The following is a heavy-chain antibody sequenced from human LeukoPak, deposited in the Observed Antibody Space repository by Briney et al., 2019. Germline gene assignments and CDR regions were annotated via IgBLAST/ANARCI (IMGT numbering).Heavy chain of an antibody. CDR2: IYSEGNT. D-gene: IGHD6-13*01. CDR3: ARALAAASHTSFDY. V-gene: IGHV3-66*01. CDR1: GFTVRSNY. J-gene: IGHJ4*02. Sequence: GRTLRLSRAASGFTVRSNYMSWVPQAPGKGLEWVSIIYSEGNTYYADSVKGRFTISRDSSKNTMYLQMNSLRAEDTAIYNCARALAAASHTSFDYWGQGTLVTVSS.